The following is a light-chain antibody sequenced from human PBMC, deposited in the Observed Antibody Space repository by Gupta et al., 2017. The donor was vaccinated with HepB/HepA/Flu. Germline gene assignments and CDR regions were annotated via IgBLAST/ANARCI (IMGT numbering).Light chain of an antibody. Sequence: EIVLTQSTATLSLSPGERATLSCRASQSVSSFLAWYQQKPGQAPRLLIYDAFNRATGIPARFSGSGSGTDFTLTISSLEPEDFAVYYCQQRSNGLTFGGGTRVEIK. J-gene: IGKJ4*01. CDR2: DAF. CDR3: QQRSNGLT. CDR1: QSVSSF. V-gene: IGKV3-11*01.